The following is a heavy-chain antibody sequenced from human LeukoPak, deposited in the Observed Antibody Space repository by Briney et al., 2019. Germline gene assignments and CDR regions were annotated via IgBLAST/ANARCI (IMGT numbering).Heavy chain of an antibody. D-gene: IGHD1-1*01. J-gene: IGHJ4*02. V-gene: IGHV1-2*02. CDR1: GYTFTGYY. CDR2: FNPNSGGR. CDR3: AREGVDWNHSVYYFDY. Sequence: ASGKASCKASGYTFTGYYMHWVPQSPGHRLEGMGWFNPNSGGRNYAQKYQGRVPMTRDTSISTDYMELSRLRSDDTAVYYCAREGVDWNHSVYYFDYWGEGTLVTV.